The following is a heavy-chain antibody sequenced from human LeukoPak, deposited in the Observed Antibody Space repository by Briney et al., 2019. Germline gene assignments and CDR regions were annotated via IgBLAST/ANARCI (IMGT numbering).Heavy chain of an antibody. Sequence: SGGSLRLSCVASGLSFGNYWMDWVRQAPGKGLEWVGNIKQDGSEKYYVDSVKGRFTISRDNAKNSLYLDMNSLRVEDTAIYYCPRDFDPWGQGTLVTVSS. V-gene: IGHV3-7*01. CDR3: PRDFDP. J-gene: IGHJ5*02. CDR2: IKQDGSEK. CDR1: GLSFGNYW.